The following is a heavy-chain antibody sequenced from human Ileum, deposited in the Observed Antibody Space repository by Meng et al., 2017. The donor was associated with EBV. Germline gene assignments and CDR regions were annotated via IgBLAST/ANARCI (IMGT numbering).Heavy chain of an antibody. CDR2: SHHSGTT. J-gene: IGHJ4*02. CDR3: ARGSDYVWGI. Sequence: VSLHELDRGLGKASVTLPLTCACPVDSFSRNNWWSWVRQSPGKGLEWIAESHHSGTTTYNPSLKSRVTISVDKSENHFSLKLTSVTAADTAVYYCARGSDYVWGIWGQGTLVTVSS. V-gene: IGHV4-4*02. CDR1: VDSFSRNNW. D-gene: IGHD3-16*01.